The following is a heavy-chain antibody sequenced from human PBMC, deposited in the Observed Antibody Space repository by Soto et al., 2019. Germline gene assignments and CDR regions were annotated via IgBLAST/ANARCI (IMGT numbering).Heavy chain of an antibody. V-gene: IGHV3-48*01. CDR1: GLTVCIYS. CDR3: AKTYSSGRGAFDV. D-gene: IGHD6-19*01. Sequence: PGGSLRLSCAASGLTVCIYSMNWVRQAPGKGQEWVSYISSGSSTIYYADSVKGRFTISRDDAQNSLYLQMNSLRAEDTAVYYCAKTYSSGRGAFDVWGQGTMVTVSS. J-gene: IGHJ3*01. CDR2: ISSGSSTI.